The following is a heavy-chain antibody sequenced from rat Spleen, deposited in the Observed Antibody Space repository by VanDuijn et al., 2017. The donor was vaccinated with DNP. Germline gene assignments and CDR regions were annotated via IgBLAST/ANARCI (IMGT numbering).Heavy chain of an antibody. CDR1: GITFSDHN. CDR2: ISYDGSGT. J-gene: IGHJ2*01. Sequence: EVLLVESDGGLVQPGRSLKLSCAVSGITFSDHNMAWVRQAPKKGLEGVATISYDGSGTYYRESGKGRFTISRDNAKSTLYLQMDSLRSEDTATYYCAGRPPPTRGPFDYWGQGVTVTVSS. V-gene: IGHV5-7*01. CDR3: AGRPPPTRGPFDY. D-gene: IGHD1-4*01.